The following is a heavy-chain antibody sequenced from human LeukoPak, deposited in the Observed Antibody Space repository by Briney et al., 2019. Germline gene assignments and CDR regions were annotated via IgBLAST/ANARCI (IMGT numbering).Heavy chain of an antibody. D-gene: IGHD3-9*01. CDR3: ARHRAGYHIDS. V-gene: IGHV4-39*01. CDR2: HYYSGST. CDR1: GGSISSSSYY. Sequence: SETLSLTCTVSGGSISSSSYYWGWIRQPPGTGLEWIGSHYYSGSTYYKPSLKSRVTISVDTSKNQFSLKLRSVTAADTAVYYCARHRAGYHIDSWGQGTLLTVSS. J-gene: IGHJ4*02.